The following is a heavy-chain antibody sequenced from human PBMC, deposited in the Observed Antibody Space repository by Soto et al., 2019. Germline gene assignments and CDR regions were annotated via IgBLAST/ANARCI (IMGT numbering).Heavy chain of an antibody. D-gene: IGHD3-16*01. Sequence: QVQLVESGGGVVQPGRSLRLSCAASGFTFSSYGMHWVRQAPGKGLEWVAVISYDGSNKYYADSVKGRFTISRDNSKNTLYLQMNSRRAEDTAVYYCAKELHAFFDYWGQGTLVTGSS. J-gene: IGHJ4*02. CDR3: AKELHAFFDY. CDR1: GFTFSSYG. CDR2: ISYDGSNK. V-gene: IGHV3-30*18.